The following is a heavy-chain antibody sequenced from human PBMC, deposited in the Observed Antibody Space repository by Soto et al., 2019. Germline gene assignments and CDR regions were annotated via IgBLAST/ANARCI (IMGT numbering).Heavy chain of an antibody. J-gene: IGHJ6*03. Sequence: QVQLQESGPGLVKPSETLSLTCTVSGGSISSYYWSWIRQPPGKGLEWIGYIYYSGSTNYNPSLKSRVTISVDTSKNQFSLKLSSVTAADTAFYYCASGACSGGTCYLGYYYMDVWGKGTTVTVSS. D-gene: IGHD2-15*01. V-gene: IGHV4-59*01. CDR3: ASGACSGGTCYLGYYYMDV. CDR1: GGSISSYY. CDR2: IYYSGST.